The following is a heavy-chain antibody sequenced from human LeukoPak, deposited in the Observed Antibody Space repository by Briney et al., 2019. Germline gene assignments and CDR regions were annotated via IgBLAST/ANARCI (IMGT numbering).Heavy chain of an antibody. Sequence: GGSLRLSCAASGFTFSDYYMSWIRQAPGKGLEWVGFIRTKTYGGTTEYAASVKGRFTISRDDSKSIVCLQMNSLQTEDAAVYYCTREHPERSAYSVRTAPQYYYNYMDVWGKGTTVTVSS. V-gene: IGHV3-49*03. CDR3: TREHPERSAYSVRTAPQYYYNYMDV. D-gene: IGHD3-22*01. CDR2: IRTKTYGGTT. J-gene: IGHJ6*03. CDR1: GFTFSDYY.